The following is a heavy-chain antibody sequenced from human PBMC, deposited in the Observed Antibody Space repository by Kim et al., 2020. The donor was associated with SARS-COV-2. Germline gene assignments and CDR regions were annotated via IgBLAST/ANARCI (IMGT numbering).Heavy chain of an antibody. V-gene: IGHV4-59*01. J-gene: IGHJ5*02. D-gene: IGHD3-3*01. CDR3: ARSRSGGDFWSGYIPGGFDP. Sequence: RVTISVDTSKNQFSLKLSSVTAADTAVYYCARSRSGGDFWSGYIPGGFDPWGQGTLVTVSS.